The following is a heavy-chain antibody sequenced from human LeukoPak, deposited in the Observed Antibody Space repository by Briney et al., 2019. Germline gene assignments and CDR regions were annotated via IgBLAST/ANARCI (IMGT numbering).Heavy chain of an antibody. Sequence: SATLSLTCTVSGGSISGSSYYWSWIRQPPGKGLGWIGYIYYSGSTNYNPSLKSRVTISVDTSKNQFSLKLSSVTAADTAVYYCARSLYYYDSSGFYGWWFDPWGQGTLVTVSS. CDR1: GGSISGSSYY. CDR2: IYYSGST. CDR3: ARSLYYYDSSGFYGWWFDP. V-gene: IGHV4-61*01. D-gene: IGHD3-22*01. J-gene: IGHJ5*02.